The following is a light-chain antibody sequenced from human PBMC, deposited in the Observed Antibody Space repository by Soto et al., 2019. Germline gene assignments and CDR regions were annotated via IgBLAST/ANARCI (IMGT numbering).Light chain of an antibody. CDR1: QDIKNY. V-gene: IGKV1-33*01. CDR2: DAA. Sequence: IEMTQSPSALSASAGDRVTITCQASQDIKNYVIWYQQKPGRAPKLLIYDAASLGTGVSSRFSGSGSGTHFTLTISSLHPEDVATYYCQQFDSVPCTFGQGTKLEIK. J-gene: IGKJ2*02. CDR3: QQFDSVPCT.